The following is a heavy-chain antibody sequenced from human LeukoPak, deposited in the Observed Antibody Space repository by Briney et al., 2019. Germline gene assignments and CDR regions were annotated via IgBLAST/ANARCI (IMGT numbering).Heavy chain of an antibody. CDR3: ARGYCSSTSCSQYWYFDL. V-gene: IGHV1-69*13. J-gene: IGHJ2*01. D-gene: IGHD2-2*01. CDR2: LIPIFGTA. CDR1: GGTFSSYA. Sequence: ASVKVSCKASGGTFSSYAISWVRQAPGQGLEWMGGLIPIFGTANYAQKFQGRVTITADESTSTAYMELSSLRSEDTAVYYCARGYCSSTSCSQYWYFDLWGRGTLVTVSS.